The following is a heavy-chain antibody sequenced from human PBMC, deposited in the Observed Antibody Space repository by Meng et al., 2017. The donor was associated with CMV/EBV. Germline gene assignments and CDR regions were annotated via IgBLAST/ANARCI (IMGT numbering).Heavy chain of an antibody. V-gene: IGHV3-30-3*01. CDR3: AKVGRGYSYGPIDY. CDR1: GFTFSSYA. CDR2: ISYDGSNK. J-gene: IGHJ4*02. D-gene: IGHD5-18*01. Sequence: GGSLRLSCAASGFTFSSYAMHWVRQAPGKGLEWVAVISYDGSNKYYADSVKGRFTISRDNSKNTLYLQMNSLRAEDTAVYYCAKVGRGYSYGPIDYWGQGTLVTVSS.